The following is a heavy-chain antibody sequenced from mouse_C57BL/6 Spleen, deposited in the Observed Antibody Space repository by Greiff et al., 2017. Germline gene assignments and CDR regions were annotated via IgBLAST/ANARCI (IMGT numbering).Heavy chain of an antibody. D-gene: IGHD1-1*01. CDR1: GFTFSSYG. CDR3: ARPSSYNDYFDY. J-gene: IGHJ2*01. Sequence: EVQRVESGGDLVKPGGSLKLSCAASGFTFSSYGMSWVRQTPDKRLEWVATISSGGSYTYYPDSVKGRFTISRDNAKNTLYLQMSSLKSEDTAMYYCARPSSYNDYFDYWGQGTTLTVSS. V-gene: IGHV5-6*01. CDR2: ISSGGSYT.